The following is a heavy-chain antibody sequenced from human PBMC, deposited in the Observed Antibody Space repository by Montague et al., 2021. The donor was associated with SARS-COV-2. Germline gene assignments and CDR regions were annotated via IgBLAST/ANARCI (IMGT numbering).Heavy chain of an antibody. D-gene: IGHD1-26*01. CDR3: ARGGVGATWAFDI. CDR1: GFTVNSNY. CDR2: IYSGGDT. V-gene: IGHV3-53*01. J-gene: IGHJ3*02. Sequence: SLRLSCSASGFTVNSNYMSWVRQAPGKGLEWVALIYSGGDTTYSVSVRDRFTITRDNSKNTLHLQMNSLRVEDTAVFYCARGGVGATWAFDIWGQGTMVTVSS.